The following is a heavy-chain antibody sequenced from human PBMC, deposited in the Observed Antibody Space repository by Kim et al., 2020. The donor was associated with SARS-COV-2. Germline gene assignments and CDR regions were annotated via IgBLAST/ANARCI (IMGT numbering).Heavy chain of an antibody. CDR3: AREGITMIRDPDDY. Sequence: GGSLRLSCAASGFNFGSYWMSWVRQAPGKGLEWVANIKQDGSEKYHVDSVKGRFTISRDNAKNSLYLQMNSLRAEDTAVYYCAREGITMIRDPDDYWGQGTLVTVSS. V-gene: IGHV3-7*01. CDR2: IKQDGSEK. D-gene: IGHD3-10*01. J-gene: IGHJ4*02. CDR1: GFNFGSYW.